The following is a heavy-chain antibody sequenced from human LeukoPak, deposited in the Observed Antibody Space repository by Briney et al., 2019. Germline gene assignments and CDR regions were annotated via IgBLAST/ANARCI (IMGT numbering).Heavy chain of an antibody. V-gene: IGHV4-59*12. D-gene: IGHD3-22*01. Sequence: SETLSLTCTVSGGSISSYYWSWIRQPPGKGLEWIGYIYYSGSTNYNPSLKSRVTISVDTSKNQFSLKLSSVTAADTAVYYCARGSRSSGYYWEDYYYYMDVWGKGTTVTVSS. CDR2: IYYSGST. J-gene: IGHJ6*03. CDR1: GGSISSYY. CDR3: ARGSRSSGYYWEDYYYYMDV.